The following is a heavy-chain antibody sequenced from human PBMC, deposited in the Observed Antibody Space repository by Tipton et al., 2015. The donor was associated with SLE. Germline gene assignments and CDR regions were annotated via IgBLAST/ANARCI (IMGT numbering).Heavy chain of an antibody. J-gene: IGHJ4*02. CDR1: GGSISSSSYY. CDR2: IYYSGST. V-gene: IGHV4-39*07. Sequence: LRLSCTVSGGSISSSSYYWGWIRQPPGKGLEWIGSIYYSGSTYYNPSLKSRVTISVDTSKNQFSLKLSSVTAADTAVYYCASPLGYCSSTSCYTLVYWGQGTLVTVSS. D-gene: IGHD2-2*02. CDR3: ASPLGYCSSTSCYTLVY.